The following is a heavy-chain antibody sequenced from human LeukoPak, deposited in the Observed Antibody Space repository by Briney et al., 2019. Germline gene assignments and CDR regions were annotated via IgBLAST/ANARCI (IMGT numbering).Heavy chain of an antibody. J-gene: IGHJ4*02. CDR1: GYFISSGYY. Sequence: PSETLSLTCTVSGYFISSGYYWGWIRQPPGKGLEWIGSIYHSGSTYYNPSLKSRVTISVDTSKNQFSLKLSSVTAADTAVYYCASFGYSYGWRYYFDYWGQGTLVTVSS. CDR3: ASFGYSYGWRYYFDY. V-gene: IGHV4-38-2*02. CDR2: IYHSGST. D-gene: IGHD5-18*01.